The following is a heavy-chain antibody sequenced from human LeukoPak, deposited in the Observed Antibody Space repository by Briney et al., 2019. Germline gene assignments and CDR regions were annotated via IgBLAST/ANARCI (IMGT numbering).Heavy chain of an antibody. CDR3: ARLYGTYPGWFDP. CDR2: IWYDGSNK. Sequence: GGSLRLSCAASGFTFSGYGMHWVRQAPGKGLEWVAVIWYDGSNKYYADSVKGRFTISRDNSKNTLYLQMNSLRAEDTAVYYCARLYGTYPGWFDPWGQGTLVTVSS. D-gene: IGHD4-17*01. J-gene: IGHJ5*02. V-gene: IGHV3-33*01. CDR1: GFTFSGYG.